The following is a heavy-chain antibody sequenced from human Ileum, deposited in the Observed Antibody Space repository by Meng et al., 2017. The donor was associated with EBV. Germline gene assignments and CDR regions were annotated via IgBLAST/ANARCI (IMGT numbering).Heavy chain of an antibody. Sequence: IAAKTPGLACVATKQPLTLTLTFSGLSLSSSGVCVGWIRPPQVKALEWLAFIYLNDDKGYSPSLKSRLTITKDTSKNQVVLTMTNMDPVDTATYYCAHTKHSSGYYYHDYWGQGTLVTVSS. CDR2: IYLNDDK. J-gene: IGHJ4*02. CDR3: AHTKHSSGYYYHDY. V-gene: IGHV2-5*01. CDR1: GLSLSSSGVC. D-gene: IGHD3-22*01.